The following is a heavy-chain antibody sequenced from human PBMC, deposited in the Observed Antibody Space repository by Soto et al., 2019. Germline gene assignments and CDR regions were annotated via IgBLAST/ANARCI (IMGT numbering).Heavy chain of an antibody. Sequence: GASVKVSCKASGYTFHNHGISWVRQAPGQGLEWLGWISGLDGKTKYAQRLQGRVTMTADTSTSTAYMELRSLRSDDTAIYFCARARGTSWYNWFDPWGQGTLVTVSS. J-gene: IGHJ5*02. CDR2: ISGLDGKT. CDR3: ARARGTSWYNWFDP. D-gene: IGHD1-26*01. CDR1: GYTFHNHG. V-gene: IGHV1-18*04.